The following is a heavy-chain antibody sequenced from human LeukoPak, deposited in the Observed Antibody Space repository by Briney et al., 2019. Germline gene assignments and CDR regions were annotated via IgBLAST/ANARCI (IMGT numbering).Heavy chain of an antibody. CDR2: IITVSETT. CDR3: ARGGRYSSAWFFDL. Sequence: SVKVSCKASGGTFSDYVITWVRQAPGQGLEWMGGIITVSETTNYAQKFQGRVTFTADESTTTACMELSSLRPEDTAVYYCARGGRYSSAWFFDLWGQGTLVTVSS. CDR1: GGTFSDYV. J-gene: IGHJ4*02. D-gene: IGHD6-19*01. V-gene: IGHV1-69*01.